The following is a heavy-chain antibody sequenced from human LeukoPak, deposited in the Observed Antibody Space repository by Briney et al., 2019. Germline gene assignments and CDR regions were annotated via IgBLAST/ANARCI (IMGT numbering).Heavy chain of an antibody. V-gene: IGHV4-38-2*02. J-gene: IGHJ5*02. D-gene: IGHD3-3*01. Sequence: PSETLSLTCTVSGYSISSGHYWGWIRQPPGEGLEWIGSIYHSGSTYYNPSLKSRVTISVDTSKNQFSLKLSSVTAADTAVYYCARYYDFWSGYLQNWFDPWGQGTLVTVSS. CDR1: GYSISSGHY. CDR3: ARYYDFWSGYLQNWFDP. CDR2: IYHSGST.